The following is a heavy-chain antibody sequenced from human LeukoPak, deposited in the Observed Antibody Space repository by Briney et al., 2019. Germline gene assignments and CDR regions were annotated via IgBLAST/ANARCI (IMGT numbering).Heavy chain of an antibody. J-gene: IGHJ1*01. D-gene: IGHD3-3*01. V-gene: IGHV1-69*01. Sequence: SVKVSCKASGGTFSSYAISWVRQAPGQGLEWMGGIIPIFGTANYAQKFQGRVTITADESTSTAYMELSSLRSEDTAVYYCARDPGGFLEWPKYFQHWGQGTLVTVSS. CDR1: GGTFSSYA. CDR2: IIPIFGTA. CDR3: ARDPGGFLEWPKYFQH.